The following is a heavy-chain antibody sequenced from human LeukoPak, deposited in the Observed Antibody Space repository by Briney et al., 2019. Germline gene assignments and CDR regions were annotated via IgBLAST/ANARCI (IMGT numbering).Heavy chain of an antibody. D-gene: IGHD5-18*01. CDR1: GGSFSGYY. CDR3: ARVGTSGAGYSYGSNWFDP. V-gene: IGHV4-34*01. CDR2: INHSGST. J-gene: IGHJ5*02. Sequence: SETLSLTCAAYGGSFSGYYWSWIRQPPGKGLEWIGEINHSGSTNYNPSLKSRVTISVDTSKNQFSLKLSSVTAADTAVYYCARVGTSGAGYSYGSNWFDPWGQGTLVTVSS.